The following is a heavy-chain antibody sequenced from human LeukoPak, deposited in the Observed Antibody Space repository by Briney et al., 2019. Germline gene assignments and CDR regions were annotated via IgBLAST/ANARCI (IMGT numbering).Heavy chain of an antibody. J-gene: IGHJ6*02. CDR1: GYTFTDYY. D-gene: IGHD1-14*01. CDR3: ARDSTTSSGMDV. V-gene: IGHV1-2*04. Sequence: ASVKVSLKVSGYTFTDYYIHWVRQAPGQGREWMGWINPNSGGTDYAQKFQGWVTITRDTSISTAYMDLSRLKSDDTAIYYCARDSTTSSGMDVWGQGTTVTVSS. CDR2: INPNSGGT.